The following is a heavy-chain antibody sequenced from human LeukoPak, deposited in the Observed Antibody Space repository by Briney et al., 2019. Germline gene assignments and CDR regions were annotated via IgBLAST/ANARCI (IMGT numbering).Heavy chain of an antibody. CDR2: ISSSSSYI. CDR3: AKDALGAGGFDY. CDR1: GFTFSSYS. V-gene: IGHV3-21*04. J-gene: IGHJ4*02. D-gene: IGHD3-16*01. Sequence: PGGSLRLSCAASGFTFSSYSMNWVRQAPGKGLEWVSSISSSSSYIYYADSVKGRFTISRDNAKNTLYLQMNSLRAEDTAVYYCAKDALGAGGFDYWGQGTLVTVSS.